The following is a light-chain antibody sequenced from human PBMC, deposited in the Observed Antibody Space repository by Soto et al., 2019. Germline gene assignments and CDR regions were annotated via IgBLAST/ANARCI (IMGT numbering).Light chain of an antibody. Sequence: EIVLTQSPGTLSLSPGDRATRSCRASQSVSSYYLAWYQQKPGQAPRLLIYAASSRATGIPDRFSGGGSGTDFTLTISRLEPEDFATYYCLLDFSYFWAFGQGTKVDIK. CDR1: QSVSSYY. V-gene: IGKV3-20*01. J-gene: IGKJ1*01. CDR3: LLDFSYFWA. CDR2: AAS.